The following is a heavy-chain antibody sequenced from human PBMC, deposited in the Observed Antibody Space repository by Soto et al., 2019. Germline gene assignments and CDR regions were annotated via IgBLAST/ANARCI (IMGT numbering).Heavy chain of an antibody. J-gene: IGHJ6*02. V-gene: IGHV3-48*03. D-gene: IGHD6-6*01. CDR3: ARDSVVAARLCTMDV. CDR1: GFTFSSYE. Sequence: AGGSLRLSCAAYGFTFSSYEMNWVHQAPGKGLEWVSYISSSGSTIYYADSVKGRFTISRDNAKNSLYLQMNSLRAEDTAVYYCARDSVVAARLCTMDVWGQGTTVTVSS. CDR2: ISSSGSTI.